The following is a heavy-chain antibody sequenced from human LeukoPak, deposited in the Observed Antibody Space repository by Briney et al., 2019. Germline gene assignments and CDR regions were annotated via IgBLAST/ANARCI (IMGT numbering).Heavy chain of an antibody. CDR1: GFTFSGSA. CDR3: TRHGAREDFDY. D-gene: IGHD3-16*01. V-gene: IGHV3-73*01. CDR2: IRSKANSYAT. Sequence: GGSLRLSCAASGFTFSGSAMHWVRQASGQGLAWVGRIRSKANSYATAYAASVKGRLTISRDHSKNTAYLQMNSLKTEDTAVYYCTRHGAREDFDYWGEGTLVTVSS. J-gene: IGHJ4*02.